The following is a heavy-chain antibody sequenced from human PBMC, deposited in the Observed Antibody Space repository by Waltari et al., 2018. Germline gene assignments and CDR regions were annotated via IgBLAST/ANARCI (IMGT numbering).Heavy chain of an antibody. D-gene: IGHD3-22*01. CDR3: ARGDSSGKSGFDY. CDR2: IYYSGST. V-gene: IGHV4-59*01. Sequence: QVQLQESGPGLVKPSETLSLTCTVSGGSISSYYWSWIRQPPGKGLEWSGYIYYSGSTNYNPSLKSRVTISVDTSKNQFSLKLSSVTAADTAVYYCARGDSSGKSGFDYWGQGTLVTVSS. CDR1: GGSISSYY. J-gene: IGHJ4*02.